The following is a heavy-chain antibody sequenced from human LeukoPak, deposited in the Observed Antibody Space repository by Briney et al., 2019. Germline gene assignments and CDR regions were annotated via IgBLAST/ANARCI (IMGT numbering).Heavy chain of an antibody. CDR2: ISPNSDDT. V-gene: IGHV1-2*02. J-gene: IGHJ4*02. CDR1: GYTFTGYY. Sequence: ASVKVSCKASGYTFTGYYLHWVRQAPGQGLEWMGWISPNSDDTNYAQKFRGRVNMTGDTSTSTAYMELSRLRSDDTAIYYWARGGFDYWGQGTLVTVSS. CDR3: ARGGFDY.